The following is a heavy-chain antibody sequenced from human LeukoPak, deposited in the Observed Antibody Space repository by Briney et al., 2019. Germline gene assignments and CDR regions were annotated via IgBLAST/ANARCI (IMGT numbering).Heavy chain of an antibody. V-gene: IGHV4-61*02. CDR2: IYTSGST. D-gene: IGHD3-22*01. Sequence: SETLSLTCTISGGSISSGNYYWSWIRKPAGKGLEWIGRIYTSGSTNYNPSLKSRVTISVDTSKNQFSLKLSSVTAADTAVYYCARDTTITMIVVVKRAFDIWGQGTMVTVSS. CDR1: GGSISSGNYY. J-gene: IGHJ3*02. CDR3: ARDTTITMIVVVKRAFDI.